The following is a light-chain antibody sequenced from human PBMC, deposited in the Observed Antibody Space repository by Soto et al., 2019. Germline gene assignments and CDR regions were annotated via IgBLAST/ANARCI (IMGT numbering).Light chain of an antibody. J-gene: IGLJ1*01. V-gene: IGLV2-14*01. CDR1: SSDVGGYNY. CDR2: DVS. Sequence: QSALTQPASVSGSPGQSITISCTGTSSDVGGYNYVSWYQQHPGKAPKLMIYDVSNRPSGVSNRFSGSKPGNTASLTISGLQAEDEADYYCSSYTSSGEVFGTGTKLTVL. CDR3: SSYTSSGEV.